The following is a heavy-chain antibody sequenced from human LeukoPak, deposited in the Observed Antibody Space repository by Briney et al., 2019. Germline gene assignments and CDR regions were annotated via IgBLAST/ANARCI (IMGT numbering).Heavy chain of an antibody. Sequence: PSETLSLTCTVSGGSISSYYWSWIRQPPGKGLEWIGYIYHSGNTNYNPSLKSRVTISVDTSKNQFSLKLSSVTAADTAVYYCARKSRGYSGSYDYWGQGTLVTVSS. CDR1: GGSISSYY. V-gene: IGHV4-59*01. CDR3: ARKSRGYSGSYDY. D-gene: IGHD1-26*01. CDR2: IYHSGNT. J-gene: IGHJ4*02.